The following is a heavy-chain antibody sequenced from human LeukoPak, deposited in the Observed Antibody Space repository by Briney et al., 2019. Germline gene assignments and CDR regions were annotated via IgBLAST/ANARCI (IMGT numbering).Heavy chain of an antibody. CDR3: TNFDWLLSSDY. V-gene: IGHV3-74*01. J-gene: IGHJ4*02. Sequence: PGGSLRLSCAASGFTFSSYWMHWVRQAPGKGLVWVSRINSDGSSKSYADSVKGRFTISRDNAKNTLYLQMNSLRAEDTAVYYCTNFDWLLSSDYWGQGTLVTVSS. D-gene: IGHD3-9*01. CDR1: GFTFSSYW. CDR2: INSDGSSK.